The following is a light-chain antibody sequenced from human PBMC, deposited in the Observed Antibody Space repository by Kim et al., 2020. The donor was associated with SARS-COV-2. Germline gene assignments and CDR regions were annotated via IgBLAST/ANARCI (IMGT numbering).Light chain of an antibody. CDR3: QQYHTYPYT. CDR2: EAS. J-gene: IGKJ2*01. V-gene: IGKV1-16*02. CDR1: LGISNY. Sequence: DIQMTQSPSSLSASLGDRVTITCRASLGISNYLVWFQQKPGKAPKTLIYEASNLQSGVPSKFSGSGSGTDFTLTISNLQPEDFATYYCQQYHTYPYTFGQGTKLEI.